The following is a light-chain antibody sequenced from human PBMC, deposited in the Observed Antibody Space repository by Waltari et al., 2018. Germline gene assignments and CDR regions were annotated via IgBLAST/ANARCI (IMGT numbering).Light chain of an antibody. V-gene: IGKV3-15*01. CDR3: QQYNDWLT. CDR2: GAS. CDR1: QTITTN. J-gene: IGKJ4*01. Sequence: EIVMTQSPATLSVSPGERVTLSCRASQTITTNLAWYQQKPGQAPRLFLYGASTRATGMPARFSGSGSGTEFTLTISSLQSEDFAVYYCQQYNDWLTFGGGTKVEIK.